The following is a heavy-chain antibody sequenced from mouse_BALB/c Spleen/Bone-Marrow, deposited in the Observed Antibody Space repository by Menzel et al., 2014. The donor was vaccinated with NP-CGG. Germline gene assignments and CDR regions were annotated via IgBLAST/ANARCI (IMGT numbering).Heavy chain of an antibody. CDR2: INPSNGGT. CDR3: TRYGNYYFDY. J-gene: IGHJ2*01. CDR1: GYTFTSYY. Sequence: QVQLQQSGAELVKPGASVKLSCKASGYTFTSYYMYWVKQRPGQGLEWIGEINPSNGGTSFNEKFKSKATLTVDKSSSTAYMQLSSLTSEDSAVYYCTRYGNYYFDYWGQGTTLTVSS. V-gene: IGHV1S81*02. D-gene: IGHD2-1*01.